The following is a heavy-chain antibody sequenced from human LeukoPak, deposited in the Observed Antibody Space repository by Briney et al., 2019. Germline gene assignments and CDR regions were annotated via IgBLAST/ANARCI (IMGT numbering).Heavy chain of an antibody. J-gene: IGHJ4*02. CDR3: ARDLSVDYDFWSYFDY. D-gene: IGHD3-3*01. CDR2: IYSGGST. CDR1: GSTFSSYA. V-gene: IGHV3-53*01. Sequence: GGSLRLSCAASGSTFSSYAMSWVRQAPGKGLEWVSVIYSGGSTYYADSVKGRFTISRDNSKNTLYLQMNSLRAEDTAVYYCARDLSVDYDFWSYFDYWGQGTLVTVSS.